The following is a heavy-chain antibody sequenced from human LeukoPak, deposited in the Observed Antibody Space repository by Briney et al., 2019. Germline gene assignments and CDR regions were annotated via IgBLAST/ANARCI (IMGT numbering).Heavy chain of an antibody. D-gene: IGHD3-22*01. CDR3: ARGSSSGYYTRFDY. V-gene: IGHV3-30-3*01. CDR1: GFTFSSYA. J-gene: IGHJ4*02. CDR2: ISYDGSNK. Sequence: GGSLRLSCAASGFTFSSYAMHWVRQAPGKGLEWVAVISYDGSNKYYADSVKGRFTISRDNSKNTLYLQMNSLRAEDTAVYYCARGSSSGYYTRFDYWAREPWSPSPQ.